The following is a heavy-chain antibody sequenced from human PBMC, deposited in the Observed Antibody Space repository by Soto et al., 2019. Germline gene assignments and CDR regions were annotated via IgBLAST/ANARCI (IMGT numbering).Heavy chain of an antibody. Sequence: EVQLLESGGGVIQPGGSLRLSCAASGFTFRIYAMSWVRQAPGKGLEWVSTITGNGGTSYADFVRGRFTISRDNSKNTIYLQMNSLRAEDTAVYYCAKDAPGSGWLSDYWGQGTLVTVSS. J-gene: IGHJ4*02. CDR1: GFTFRIYA. V-gene: IGHV3-23*01. CDR3: AKDAPGSGWLSDY. D-gene: IGHD3-22*01. CDR2: ITGNGGT.